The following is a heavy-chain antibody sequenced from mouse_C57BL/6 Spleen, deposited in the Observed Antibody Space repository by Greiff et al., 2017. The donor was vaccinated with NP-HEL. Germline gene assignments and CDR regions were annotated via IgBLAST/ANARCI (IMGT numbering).Heavy chain of an antibody. V-gene: IGHV1-15*01. J-gene: IGHJ4*01. Sequence: QVQLQQSGAELVRPGASVTLSCKASGYTFTDYEMHWVKQTPVHGLEWIGAIDPETGGTAYNQKFKGKAILTADKSSSTAYMELRSLTSEDSAVYYCTRPKLRGARDYWGQGTSVTVSS. CDR3: TRPKLRGARDY. CDR1: GYTFTDYE. CDR2: IDPETGGT. D-gene: IGHD1-1*01.